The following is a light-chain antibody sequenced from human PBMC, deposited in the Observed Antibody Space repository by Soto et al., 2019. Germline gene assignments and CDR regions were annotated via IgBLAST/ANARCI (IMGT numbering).Light chain of an antibody. Sequence: EIGMKQSPDTLSLSPGQRATLSCRASVSVRTDLAWYQQKPGQAPRLLIYGASTRAAGVPVRFSGSGSGSEFTLTIDTLQSEDFAVYYCQQYHNWLPITFGQGTRLEN. CDR2: GAS. J-gene: IGKJ5*01. CDR3: QQYHNWLPIT. V-gene: IGKV3-15*01. CDR1: VSVRTD.